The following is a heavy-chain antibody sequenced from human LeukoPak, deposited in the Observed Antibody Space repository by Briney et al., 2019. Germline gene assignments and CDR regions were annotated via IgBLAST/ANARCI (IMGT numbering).Heavy chain of an antibody. D-gene: IGHD3-22*01. V-gene: IGHV4-4*07. Sequence: SETLSLTCTVSGGSISSYYWSWIRQPAGKGLEWIGRIYTSGSTYYNPSLKSRVTISVDTSKNQFSLRLSSVTAADTAVYYCARGPYDSSGYYLGEYYYYGMDVWGQGTTVTVSS. CDR1: GGSISSYY. J-gene: IGHJ6*02. CDR2: IYTSGST. CDR3: ARGPYDSSGYYLGEYYYYGMDV.